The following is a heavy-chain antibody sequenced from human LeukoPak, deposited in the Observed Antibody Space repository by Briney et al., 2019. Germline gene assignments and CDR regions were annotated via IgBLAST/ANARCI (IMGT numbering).Heavy chain of an antibody. J-gene: IGHJ3*02. CDR1: GYSISSGYY. D-gene: IGHD1-14*01. V-gene: IGHV4-38-2*01. Sequence: PSETLSLTCAVSGYSISSGYYWGWIRQPPGKGLEWIGSIYHSGSTYYNPSLKSRVTISVDTSKNQFSLKLSSVTAADTAVYYCARHEGRYGIVRPFDIWGQGTMVTVSS. CDR3: ARHEGRYGIVRPFDI. CDR2: IYHSGST.